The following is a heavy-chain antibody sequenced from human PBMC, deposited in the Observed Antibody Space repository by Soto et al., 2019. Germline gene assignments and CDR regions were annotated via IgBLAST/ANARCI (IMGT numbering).Heavy chain of an antibody. V-gene: IGHV1-18*01. J-gene: IGHJ4*02. D-gene: IGHD1-1*01. CDR2: ISPNSGYT. CDR3: ARGTGSDY. CDR1: GYTFTSYG. Sequence: GASVKVSCKASGYTFTSYGITWVRQAPGQGLEWMAWISPNSGYTNYAQQFQDRVTLPTDTSTNTAYMELRSLRADDTALYYCARGTGSDYWGQGTQVTVSS.